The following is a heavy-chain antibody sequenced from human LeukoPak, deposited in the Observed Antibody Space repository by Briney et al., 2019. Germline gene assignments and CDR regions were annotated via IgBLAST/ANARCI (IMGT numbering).Heavy chain of an antibody. J-gene: IGHJ6*03. V-gene: IGHV1-46*01. CDR2: INPSGGST. Sequence: ASVKVSCEASGYTFTSYYMHWVRQAPGQGLEWMGIINPSGGSTSYAQKFQGRVTMTRDMSTSTVYMELSSLRSEDTAVYYCASSSSYYYMDVWGKGTTVTVSS. D-gene: IGHD6-13*01. CDR3: ASSSSYYYMDV. CDR1: GYTFTSYY.